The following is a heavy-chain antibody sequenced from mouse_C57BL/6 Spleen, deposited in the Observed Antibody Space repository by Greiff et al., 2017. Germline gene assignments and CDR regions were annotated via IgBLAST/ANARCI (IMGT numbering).Heavy chain of an antibody. D-gene: IGHD4-1*01. Sequence: DVMLVESGGGLVKPGGSLKLSCAASGFTFSSYAMSWVRQTPEKRLEWVATISDGGSYTYYPDNVKGRFTISRDNAKNNLYLQMSHLKSEDTAMYYCARDPLLGAMDYWGQGTSVTVSS. CDR1: GFTFSSYA. CDR2: ISDGGSYT. J-gene: IGHJ4*01. CDR3: ARDPLLGAMDY. V-gene: IGHV5-4*01.